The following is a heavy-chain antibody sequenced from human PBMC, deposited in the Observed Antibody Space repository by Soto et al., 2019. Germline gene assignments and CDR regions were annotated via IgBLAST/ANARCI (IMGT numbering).Heavy chain of an antibody. CDR2: VYYRGST. Sequence: ETLSLTCTVSGESVSSSNYYWGWSRQPPGKGLECIGSVYYRGSTYYNPSLKSRLTLSVDTSKNQFFLKLTSVTAADTAVYYCARNDGGPFDYWGQGILVTVSS. D-gene: IGHD4-17*01. V-gene: IGHV4-39*01. CDR1: GESVSSSNYY. CDR3: ARNDGGPFDY. J-gene: IGHJ4*02.